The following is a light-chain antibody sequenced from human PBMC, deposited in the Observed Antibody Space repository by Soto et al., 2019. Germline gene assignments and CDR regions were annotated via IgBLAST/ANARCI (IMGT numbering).Light chain of an antibody. Sequence: EIVLTQSPGTLSLSPGERATLSCRASQSVSSRYLAWYQQKPGQAPRLFISGASTRATGIPARFSGSGSGTEFTLTISSLQSEDFAVYYCQQHNNWPTFGQGTRLEIK. CDR1: QSVSSRY. CDR3: QQHNNWPT. J-gene: IGKJ5*01. CDR2: GAS. V-gene: IGKV3-15*01.